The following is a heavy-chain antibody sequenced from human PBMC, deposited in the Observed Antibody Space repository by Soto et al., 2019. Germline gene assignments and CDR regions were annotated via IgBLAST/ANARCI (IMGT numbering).Heavy chain of an antibody. CDR3: ARDGRDGFPLDY. Sequence: VQLVESGGGLIQPGGSLRLSCAASGFSVSRHHMSWVRQAPGKGLEWVSVMYSGGTTYYADSVKGRCTISRENSKNMLYLQMDNLRADDTAVYYCARDGRDGFPLDYWGQGTLVTVSS. D-gene: IGHD1-1*01. CDR1: GFSVSRHH. V-gene: IGHV3-53*01. CDR2: MYSGGTT. J-gene: IGHJ4*02.